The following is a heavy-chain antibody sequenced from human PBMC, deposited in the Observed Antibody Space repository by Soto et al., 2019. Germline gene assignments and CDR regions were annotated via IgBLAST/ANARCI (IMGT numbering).Heavy chain of an antibody. Sequence: GGSLRLSCAASGFTFSSYWMYWVRQAPGKGLVWVSRINSDGSIISYADSVKCRFTVFRDNAKNTLYLQMNSLRTEDTAVYYCARNVGVGYNSDYWGQGTLVTVSS. CDR3: ARNVGVGYNSDY. D-gene: IGHD5-12*01. CDR1: GFTFSSYW. J-gene: IGHJ4*02. V-gene: IGHV3-74*01. CDR2: INSDGSII.